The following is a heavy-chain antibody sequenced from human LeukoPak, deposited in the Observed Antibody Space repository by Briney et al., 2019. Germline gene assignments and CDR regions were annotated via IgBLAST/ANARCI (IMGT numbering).Heavy chain of an antibody. Sequence: SETLSLTCTVSGGSISSYYWSWIRQPPGKGLEWIGEINHSGSTNYNPSLKSRVTISVDASKNQFSLKLSSVTAADTAVYYCAQGATVVHYWGQGTLVTVSS. CDR1: GGSISSYY. V-gene: IGHV4-34*01. D-gene: IGHD4-23*01. CDR3: AQGATVVHY. CDR2: INHSGST. J-gene: IGHJ4*02.